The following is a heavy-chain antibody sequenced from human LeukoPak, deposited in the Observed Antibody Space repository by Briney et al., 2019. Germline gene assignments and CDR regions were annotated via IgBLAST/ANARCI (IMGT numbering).Heavy chain of an antibody. V-gene: IGHV3-30-3*01. CDR3: ARGNPMNADFWSGYYDY. J-gene: IGHJ4*02. D-gene: IGHD3-3*01. Sequence: GGSLRLSCAASGFTLSNYVIHWVRQAPGKGLEWVAVISYDGSNKYYADSMKGRFTISRDNSKNTLYLQMNSLRAEDTAMYYCARGNPMNADFWSGYYDYWGQGTLVTVSS. CDR1: GFTLSNYV. CDR2: ISYDGSNK.